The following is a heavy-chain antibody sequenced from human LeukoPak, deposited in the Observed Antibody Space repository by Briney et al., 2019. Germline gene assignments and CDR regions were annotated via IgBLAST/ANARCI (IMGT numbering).Heavy chain of an antibody. Sequence: GASLKICCEGSGYSFTCYWSGWVRPMGGKRLGWMGIIYPGASDTRYSPPFQGQITISADKSISTAYLQWSSLKASDTAMYYCARRYYYDSSGYYANGTFDIWGQGTMVTVSS. CDR3: ARRYYYDSSGYYANGTFDI. CDR2: IYPGASDT. CDR1: GYSFTCYW. J-gene: IGHJ3*02. D-gene: IGHD3-22*01. V-gene: IGHV5-51*01.